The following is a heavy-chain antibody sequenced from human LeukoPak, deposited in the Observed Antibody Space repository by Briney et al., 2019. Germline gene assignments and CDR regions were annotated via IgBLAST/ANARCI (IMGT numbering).Heavy chain of an antibody. Sequence: SETLSLTCAVSGYSISSGYYWGWIRQPPGKGLEWIGSIYHSGSIYYNPSLKSRVTISVDTSKNQFSLKLSSVTAADTAVYYCARGVSSSWYYYYYGMDVWGKGTTVTVSS. V-gene: IGHV4-38-2*01. CDR3: ARGVSSSWYYYYYGMDV. J-gene: IGHJ6*04. CDR2: IYHSGSI. D-gene: IGHD6-13*01. CDR1: GYSISSGYY.